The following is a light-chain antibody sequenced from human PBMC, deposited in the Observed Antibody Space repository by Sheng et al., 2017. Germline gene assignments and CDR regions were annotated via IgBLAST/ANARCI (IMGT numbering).Light chain of an antibody. CDR1: QSITNY. V-gene: IGKV1-39*01. J-gene: IGKJ2*01. Sequence: DIQMTQSPSSLSASIGDRVTITCRASQSITNYLNWYQHKPGKAPNLVIYTASSLQSGVPSRFSGSGSGTDFTLTISSLEAEDFATYYCQQSFSVPYTFGQGTQAGDQT. CDR3: QQSFSVPYT. CDR2: TAS.